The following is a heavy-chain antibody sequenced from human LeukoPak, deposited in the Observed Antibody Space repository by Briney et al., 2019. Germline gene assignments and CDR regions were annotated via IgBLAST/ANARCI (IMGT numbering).Heavy chain of an antibody. CDR1: GYTFTSYA. Sequence: ASVKVSCTASGYTFTSYAMHWVRQAPGQRLEWMGWISAYNGNTNYAQKLQGRVTMTTDTSTSTAYMELRSLRSDDTAVYYCARDPPHDAFDIWGQGTMVTVSS. J-gene: IGHJ3*02. V-gene: IGHV1-18*01. CDR2: ISAYNGNT. CDR3: ARDPPHDAFDI.